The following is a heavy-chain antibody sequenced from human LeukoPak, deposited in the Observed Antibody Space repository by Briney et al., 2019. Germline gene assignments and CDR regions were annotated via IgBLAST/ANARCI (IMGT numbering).Heavy chain of an antibody. Sequence: SETLSLTCAVYGGSFSGYYWSWIRQPPGKGLEWIGEINHSGSTNYNPSLKSRVTMSVDTSKNQFSLKLSSVTAADTAVYYCARDVIAAAGTADYWGQGTLVTVSS. CDR1: GGSFSGYY. J-gene: IGHJ4*02. CDR3: ARDVIAAAGTADY. CDR2: INHSGST. D-gene: IGHD6-13*01. V-gene: IGHV4-34*01.